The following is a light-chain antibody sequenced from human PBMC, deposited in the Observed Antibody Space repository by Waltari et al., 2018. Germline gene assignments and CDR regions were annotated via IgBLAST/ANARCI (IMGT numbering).Light chain of an antibody. CDR2: EST. V-gene: IGKV5-2*01. CDR1: QDIDDD. J-gene: IGKJ4*01. CDR3: LQHDTLPLT. Sequence: ETTLTQSPAFVSATPGDKVPISCKASQDIDDDLSWYQQRPGEAPIMMIQESTSLVPGIPPRFSGSGYGTDFTLTINNIKSEDAAYYFCLQHDTLPLTFGGGTKVEIK.